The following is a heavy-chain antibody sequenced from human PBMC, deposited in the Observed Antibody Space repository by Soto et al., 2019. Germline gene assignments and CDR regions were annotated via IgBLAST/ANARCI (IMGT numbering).Heavy chain of an antibody. CDR2: ISGSGGST. D-gene: IGHD4-17*01. CDR1: GFTFSSYA. Sequence: GGSLRLSCAASGFTFSSYAMSWVRQAPGKGLEWVSAISGSGGSTYYADSVKGRFTISRDNSKNTLYLQMNSLRAEDTAVYYCAKGDDIDYGDYLFRPDYWGQGTLVTVSS. CDR3: AKGDDIDYGDYLFRPDY. V-gene: IGHV3-23*01. J-gene: IGHJ4*02.